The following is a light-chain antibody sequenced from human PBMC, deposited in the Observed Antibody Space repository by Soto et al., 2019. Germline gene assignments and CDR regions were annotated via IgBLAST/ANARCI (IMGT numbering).Light chain of an antibody. CDR3: QQRSNWPRT. CDR2: DAS. CDR1: QSVSSY. V-gene: IGKV3-11*01. Sequence: EIVLTQSPATLSLSPGERATLSCRASQSVSSYLAWYQQKPGQAPRLLIYDASNRATGIPARFSGSGSGTDSTHTISSLEPEDWAVYYCQQRSNWPRTFGPGTKVDIK. J-gene: IGKJ3*01.